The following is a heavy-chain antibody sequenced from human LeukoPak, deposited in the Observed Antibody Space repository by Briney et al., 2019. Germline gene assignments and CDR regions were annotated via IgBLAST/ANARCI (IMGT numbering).Heavy chain of an antibody. CDR2: INHSGST. D-gene: IGHD6-13*01. Sequence: SETLSLTCAVYGGSFSGYYWSWIRQPPGKGLEWIGEINHSGSTNYNPSLKSRVTISVDTSKNQFSLKLSSVTAADTAVYYCARGRRYSRRVKLFDYWGQGTLVTVSS. V-gene: IGHV4-34*01. CDR1: GGSFSGYY. CDR3: ARGRRYSRRVKLFDY. J-gene: IGHJ4*02.